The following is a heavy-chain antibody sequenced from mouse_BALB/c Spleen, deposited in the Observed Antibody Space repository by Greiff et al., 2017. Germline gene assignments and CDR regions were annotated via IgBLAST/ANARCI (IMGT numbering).Heavy chain of an antibody. CDR3: ARDGYSYYFDY. D-gene: IGHD2-3*01. Sequence: EVQGVESGPGLVKPSQSLSLTCTVTGYSITSDYAWNWIRQFPGNKLEWMGYISYSGSTSYNPSLKSRISITRDTSKNQFFLQLNSVTTEDTATYYCARDGYSYYFDYWGQGTTLTVSS. J-gene: IGHJ2*01. V-gene: IGHV3-2*02. CDR1: GYSITSDYA. CDR2: ISYSGST.